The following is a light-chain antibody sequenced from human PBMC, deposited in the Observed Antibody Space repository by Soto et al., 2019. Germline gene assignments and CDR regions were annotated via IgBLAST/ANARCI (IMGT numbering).Light chain of an antibody. Sequence: QSVMTQPASMSGSPGQSITISLNSTISYVCVYNYVSWYQHHPGKAPKLMIYDVSNRPSGVSNRFSGSKSGNTASLTISGLQPEDEADYYCCSYTTSNTRQIVFGTGTKVTLL. CDR1: ISYVCVYNY. CDR2: DVS. CDR3: CSYTTSNTRQIV. V-gene: IGLV2-14*03. J-gene: IGLJ1*01.